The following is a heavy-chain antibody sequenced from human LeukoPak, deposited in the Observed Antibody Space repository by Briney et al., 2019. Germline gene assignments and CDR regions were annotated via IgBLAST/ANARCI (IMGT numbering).Heavy chain of an antibody. J-gene: IGHJ5*02. CDR1: GYAFTSYD. CDR2: MNPNSGNT. D-gene: IGHD3-10*01. CDR3: ARAVTMVRGRVKNNWFGP. V-gene: IGHV1-8*01. Sequence: ASVKVSCKASGYAFTSYDINWVRQATGQGVEWMGWMNPNSGNTGYAQKFQGRVTMTRNTSISTAYMELSSLRSEDTAVYYCARAVTMVRGRVKNNWFGPWGQGTLVTVSS.